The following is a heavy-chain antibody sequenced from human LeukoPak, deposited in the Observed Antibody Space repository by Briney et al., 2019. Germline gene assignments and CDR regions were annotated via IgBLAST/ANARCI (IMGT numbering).Heavy chain of an antibody. V-gene: IGHV3-23*01. CDR1: GFTFRNYA. J-gene: IGHJ4*02. D-gene: IGHD6-13*01. Sequence: PGGSLRLSCAASGFTFRNYAMSWARQAPGKGLYWVSGISASGGSTYYAHSVNGRFTISSDNSKNTVSLQMDSLRAEDTALYYCAKSNGYTNSWYDYWGQGTLVSVSS. CDR3: AKSNGYTNSWYDY. CDR2: ISASGGST.